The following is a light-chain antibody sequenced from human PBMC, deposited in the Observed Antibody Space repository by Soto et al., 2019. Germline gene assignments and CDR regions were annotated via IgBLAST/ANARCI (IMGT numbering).Light chain of an antibody. CDR3: SSYTSRSTVV. CDR1: SSDVGGYNY. CDR2: DVS. V-gene: IGLV2-14*01. J-gene: IGLJ2*01. Sequence: QSALTQPASVSGSPGQSITISCTGTSSDVGGYNYVSWYQQHPGKAPKLMIYDVSNRPSGVSNRFSGSKSGNTASLTSSGLQAEDDADYYCSSYTSRSTVVFGGGTKLTVL.